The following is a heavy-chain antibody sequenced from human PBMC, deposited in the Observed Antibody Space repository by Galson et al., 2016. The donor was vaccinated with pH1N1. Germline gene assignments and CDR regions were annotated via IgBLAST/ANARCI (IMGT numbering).Heavy chain of an antibody. CDR3: ARDHVYGGYFERFFDL. J-gene: IGHJ2*01. V-gene: IGHV3-30-3*01. CDR1: GFTFSHYA. D-gene: IGHD4-17*01. CDR2: ISYVESNK. Sequence: SLRLSCAASGFTFSHYAMHWVRQAPGKGLEWVAVISYVESNKDYADSVKSRFTVSRDNSKNTLYLQMNSLRAEDTALYYCARDHVYGGYFERFFDLWGRGTLVTVSS.